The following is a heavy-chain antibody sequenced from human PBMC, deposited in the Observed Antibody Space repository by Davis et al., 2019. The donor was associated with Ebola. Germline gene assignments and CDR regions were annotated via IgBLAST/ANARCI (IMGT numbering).Heavy chain of an antibody. D-gene: IGHD3-22*01. Sequence: SVKVSCKASGGNFRTFGFSWVRQAPGQGLEWVGGTIPIFGTVKYAQKFQGRVSFTADESTSTSYMELSSLTSEDTAVYYCARDYYDDTDYPSRYFDLWGRGTLVTVSA. J-gene: IGHJ2*01. CDR2: TIPIFGTV. V-gene: IGHV1-69*13. CDR3: ARDYYDDTDYPSRYFDL. CDR1: GGNFRTFG.